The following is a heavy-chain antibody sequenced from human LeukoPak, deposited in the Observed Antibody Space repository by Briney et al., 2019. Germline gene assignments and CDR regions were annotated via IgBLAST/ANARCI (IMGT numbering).Heavy chain of an antibody. J-gene: IGHJ3*02. CDR2: IYYSGST. CDR3: ARGDGSTNPGAFDI. CDR1: GGSISSYY. D-gene: IGHD5-24*01. Sequence: PSETLSLTCTVSGGSISSYYWSWIRQPPGKGLEWIGYIYYSGSTNYNPSLKSRVTISVDTSKNQFSLKLSSVTAADTAVYYCARGDGSTNPGAFDIWGQGTMVTVSS. V-gene: IGHV4-59*01.